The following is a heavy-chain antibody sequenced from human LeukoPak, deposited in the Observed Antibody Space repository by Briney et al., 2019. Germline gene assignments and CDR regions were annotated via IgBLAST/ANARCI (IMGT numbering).Heavy chain of an antibody. CDR1: GGSVSSGSYY. J-gene: IGHJ4*02. CDR2: IYHSGST. V-gene: IGHV4-61*01. CDR3: ARYIVGAIDY. Sequence: SETLSLTCTVSGGSVSSGSYYWSWIRQPPGKGLEWIGYIYHSGSTNYNPSLKSRVTISVDTSKNQFSLKLSSVTAADTAVYYCARYIVGAIDYWGQGTLVTVSS. D-gene: IGHD1-26*01.